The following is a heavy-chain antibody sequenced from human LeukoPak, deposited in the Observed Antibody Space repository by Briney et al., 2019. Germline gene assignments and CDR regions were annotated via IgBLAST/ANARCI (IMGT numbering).Heavy chain of an antibody. D-gene: IGHD2-15*01. CDR2: IFQSGHT. V-gene: IGHV4-38-2*02. CDR1: DCSISSSYY. J-gene: IGHJ4*02. CDR3: ARDTRTAQGFDY. Sequence: SETLSLTCTVSDCSISSSYYWGWIRQPPGKGLEWTGSIFQSGHTYYSPSLKSRVTISVDTSNNRFSLSLSAVTAADTAIYYCARDTRTAQGFDYWGQGILVTVSS.